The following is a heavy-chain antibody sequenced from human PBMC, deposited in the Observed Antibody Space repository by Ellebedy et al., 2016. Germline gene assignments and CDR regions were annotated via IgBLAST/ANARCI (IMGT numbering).Heavy chain of an antibody. D-gene: IGHD3-22*01. CDR1: GFTFSSYW. V-gene: IGHV3-7*01. Sequence: GESLKISXAASGFTFSSYWMSWVRQAPGKGLEWVANIKQDGSEKYYVDSVKGRFTISRDNAKNSLYLQMNSLRAEDTAVYYCARIFTPYYYDSSGPIDYWGQGTLVTVSS. J-gene: IGHJ4*02. CDR3: ARIFTPYYYDSSGPIDY. CDR2: IKQDGSEK.